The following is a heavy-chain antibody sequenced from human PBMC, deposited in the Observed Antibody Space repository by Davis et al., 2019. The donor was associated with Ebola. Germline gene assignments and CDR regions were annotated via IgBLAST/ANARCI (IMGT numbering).Heavy chain of an antibody. J-gene: IGHJ3*02. D-gene: IGHD3-10*01. CDR2: ISGSGGST. CDR3: VKEGSYYPHSDAFDI. Sequence: PGGSLRLSCAASGFTFSSYAMSWVRQAPGKGLEWVSAISGSGGSTYYADSVKGRFTISRDNSKNTLYLQMSSLRAEDTAVYYCVKEGSYYPHSDAFDIWGRGTMVTVSS. CDR1: GFTFSSYA. V-gene: IGHV3-23*01.